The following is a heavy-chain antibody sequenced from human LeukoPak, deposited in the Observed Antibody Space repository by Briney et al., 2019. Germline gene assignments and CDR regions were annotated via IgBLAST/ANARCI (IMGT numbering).Heavy chain of an antibody. CDR3: ARDRYGDTYYYYYYYMDV. V-gene: IGHV3-7*01. Sequence: ETLSLTCTVSGGSISSSSYYWGWIRQAPGKGLEWVANIKQDGSEKYYVDSVKGRFTISRDNAKNSLYLQMNSLRAEDTAVYYCARDRYGDTYYYYYYYMDVWGKGTTVTVSS. D-gene: IGHD4-17*01. CDR2: IKQDGSEK. J-gene: IGHJ6*03. CDR1: GGSISSSSYY.